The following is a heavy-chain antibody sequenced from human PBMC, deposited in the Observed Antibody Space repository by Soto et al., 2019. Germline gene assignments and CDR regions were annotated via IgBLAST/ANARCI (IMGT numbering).Heavy chain of an antibody. J-gene: IGHJ4*02. D-gene: IGHD5-18*01. V-gene: IGHV3-30*18. Sequence: GGSLRLSCAASGFTFSSYGMHWVRQAPGKGLEWVAVISYDGSNKYYADSVKGRFTISRDNSKNTLYLQMNSLRAEDTAVYYCAKDPLERDTAMVSPDYWGQGTLVTVSS. CDR1: GFTFSSYG. CDR2: ISYDGSNK. CDR3: AKDPLERDTAMVSPDY.